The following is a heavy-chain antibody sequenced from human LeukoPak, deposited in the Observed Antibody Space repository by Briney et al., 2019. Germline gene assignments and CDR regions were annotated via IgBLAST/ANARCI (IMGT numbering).Heavy chain of an antibody. CDR2: IYSSGST. J-gene: IGHJ4*02. Sequence: SETLSLTCTVSGGSISSYYWSWTRQPAGKGLEWIGRIYSSGSTNYNPSLKSRVTMSVDSSKNQFSLRLTSVTAADTAVYYCARDPASCGSNCYSDYWGQGILVTVSS. CDR1: GGSISSYY. D-gene: IGHD2-21*02. V-gene: IGHV4-4*07. CDR3: ARDPASCGSNCYSDY.